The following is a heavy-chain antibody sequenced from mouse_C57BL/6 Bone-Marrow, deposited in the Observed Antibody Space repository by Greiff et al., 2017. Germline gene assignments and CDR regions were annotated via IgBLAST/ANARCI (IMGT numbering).Heavy chain of an antibody. CDR2: INPSSGYT. J-gene: IGHJ3*01. V-gene: IGHV1-7*01. CDR3: SKPDGYCVWFAY. CDR1: GYTFTSYW. Sequence: QVQLQQSGAELAKPGASVKLSCKASGYTFTSYWMHWVKQRPGQGLEWIGYINPSSGYTKYNQKFKDKATLTADKSYSTAYMQLSRLTYEDSSVYCCSKPDGYCVWFAYWGQGTLVTVSA. D-gene: IGHD2-3*01.